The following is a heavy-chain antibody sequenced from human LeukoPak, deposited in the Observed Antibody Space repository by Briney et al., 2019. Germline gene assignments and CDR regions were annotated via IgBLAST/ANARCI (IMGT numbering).Heavy chain of an antibody. V-gene: IGHV1-18*01. J-gene: IGHJ6*02. CDR2: ISAYNGNT. Sequence: RASVKVSCKASGYTFTNYGIIWVRQAPGQGLEWMGWISAYNGNTKYAQKFQSRVTMTTDTSTNTVNMELRSLRSDDTAVFYCARSGSHNYYYYGMDVWGQGTTVIVSS. CDR1: GYTFTNYG. D-gene: IGHD1-26*01. CDR3: ARSGSHNYYYYGMDV.